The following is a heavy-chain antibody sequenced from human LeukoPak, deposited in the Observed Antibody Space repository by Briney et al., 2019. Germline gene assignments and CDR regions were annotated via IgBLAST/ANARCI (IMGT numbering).Heavy chain of an antibody. CDR1: GYTFTSYD. CDR3: ARGRQGRLLRVLVY. Sequence: ASVKVSCKASGYTFTSYDINWVRQATGQGLEWMGWMNPNSGNTGYAQRFQGRVTMTRNTSISTAYMELSSLRSEDTAVYYCARGRQGRLLRVLVYWGQGTLVTVSS. CDR2: MNPNSGNT. D-gene: IGHD2-8*02. V-gene: IGHV1-8*01. J-gene: IGHJ4*02.